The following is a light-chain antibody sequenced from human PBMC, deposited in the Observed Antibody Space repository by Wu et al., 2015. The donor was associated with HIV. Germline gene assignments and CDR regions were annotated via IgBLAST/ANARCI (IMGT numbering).Light chain of an antibody. Sequence: EIVLTQSPGTLSLSPGERATLSCRASQSVTSSYLGWYQQKPGQAPRLLIYGASNRATGIPDRFSGSGSGTDFTLTISSLEPEDFAIYYCQQRSNWPPYSFGQGTKVEI. V-gene: IGKV3D-20*02. CDR2: GAS. J-gene: IGKJ2*03. CDR3: QQRSNWPPYS. CDR1: QSVTSSY.